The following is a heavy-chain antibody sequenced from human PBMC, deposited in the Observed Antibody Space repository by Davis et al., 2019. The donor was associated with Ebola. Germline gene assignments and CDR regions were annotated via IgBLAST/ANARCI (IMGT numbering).Heavy chain of an antibody. V-gene: IGHV3-33*01. CDR3: ARENFHGMDL. J-gene: IGHJ6*02. Sequence: GGSLRLSCAASGFTFSSYGIHWVRQAPGKGLEWVAVIWYDGSNEFYADSVKGRFTISRDNSKNTVYLQVNSLRAEDTAVYYCARENFHGMDLWGQGTTVTVSS. CDR1: GFTFSSYG. CDR2: IWYDGSNE.